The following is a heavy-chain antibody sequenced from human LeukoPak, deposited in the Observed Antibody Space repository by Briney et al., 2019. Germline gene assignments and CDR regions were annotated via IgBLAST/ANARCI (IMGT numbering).Heavy chain of an antibody. V-gene: IGHV4-31*03. Sequence: PSETLSLTCTVSGGSISSGGYYWSWIRQHPGQGLEWIGYIYYSGSTYYNPSLKSRVTISVDTSKNQFSLKLSSVTAADTAVYYCARDRSYANYYYYGMDVWGQGTTVTVSS. CDR3: ARDRSYANYYYYGMDV. D-gene: IGHD2-2*01. J-gene: IGHJ6*02. CDR1: GGSISSGGYY. CDR2: IYYSGST.